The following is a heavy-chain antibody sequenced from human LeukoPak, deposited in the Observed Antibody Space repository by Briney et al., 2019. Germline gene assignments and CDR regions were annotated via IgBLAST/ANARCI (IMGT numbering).Heavy chain of an antibody. CDR1: GGSISSSNW. Sequence: SGTLCLTCAVSGGSISSSNWWGWVRQPPGKGLEWNGEIYHSGSTNYNPSLKSRVTISVDKSKNQFSLKLSSVTAADTAVYYCARDWGGAMVRGVMLDWGQGTLVTASS. D-gene: IGHD3-10*01. J-gene: IGHJ4*02. V-gene: IGHV4-4*02. CDR3: ARDWGGAMVRGVMLD. CDR2: IYHSGST.